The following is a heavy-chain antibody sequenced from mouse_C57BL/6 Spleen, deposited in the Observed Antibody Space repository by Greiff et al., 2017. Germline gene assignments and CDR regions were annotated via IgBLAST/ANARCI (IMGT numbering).Heavy chain of an antibody. CDR2: IHPNSGST. D-gene: IGHD3-2*02. V-gene: IGHV1-64*01. Sequence: QVQLQQPGAELVKPGASVKLSCKASGYTFTGYWMHWVKQRPGQGLEWIGMIHPNSGSTNYNEKFKSKATLTVDKSSSTAYMQLSSLTSEDSAVYYCAKDSSGYYAMDYWGQGTSVTVSS. CDR3: AKDSSGYYAMDY. CDR1: GYTFTGYW. J-gene: IGHJ4*01.